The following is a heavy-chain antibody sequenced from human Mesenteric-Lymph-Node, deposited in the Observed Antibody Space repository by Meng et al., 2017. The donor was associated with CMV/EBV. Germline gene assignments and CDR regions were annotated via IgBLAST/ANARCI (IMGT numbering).Heavy chain of an antibody. J-gene: IGHJ4*02. Sequence: GESLKISCAASGSASTFSTSGMHWVRQAPGRGLEWVAYVMYDGTNEFYAESVTGRFTVSRDNFKNTLYLQTNSLRREDTAIYYCAKEEGSHSSWPQNFFDHWGQGSPVTVSS. CDR2: VMYDGTNE. CDR1: GSASTFSTSG. D-gene: IGHD6-13*01. CDR3: AKEEGSHSSWPQNFFDH. V-gene: IGHV3-30*02.